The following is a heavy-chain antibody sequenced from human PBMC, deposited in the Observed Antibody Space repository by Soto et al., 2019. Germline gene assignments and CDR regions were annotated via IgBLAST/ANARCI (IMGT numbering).Heavy chain of an antibody. Sequence: EVQLVESGGGLVQPGGSLRLSCAASGFTFSSYDMHWVRQATGKGLEWVSAIGTAGDTYYPGSVKGRFTISRENAKNSLYLQMNSLRAGDTAVYYCAREEENGNFDYWGRGTLVTVSS. CDR3: AREEENGNFDY. CDR2: IGTAGDT. D-gene: IGHD3-16*01. CDR1: GFTFSSYD. J-gene: IGHJ4*02. V-gene: IGHV3-13*01.